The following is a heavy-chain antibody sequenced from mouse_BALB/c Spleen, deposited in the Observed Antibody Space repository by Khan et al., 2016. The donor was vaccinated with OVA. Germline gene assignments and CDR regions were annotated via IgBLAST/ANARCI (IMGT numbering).Heavy chain of an antibody. Sequence: VELVESGPGLVAPSQSLSITCTISGFSLTSYGVHWVRQPPGKGLEWLVVIWSDGHTTYNSALKSRLSISKDNSKSQVFLKMNSLQTEDTAMYYCARHGYYGNYGPYFDVWGAGTTVTVSS. CDR3: ARHGYYGNYGPYFDV. CDR2: IWSDGHT. D-gene: IGHD2-1*01. V-gene: IGHV2-6-1*01. CDR1: GFSLTSYG. J-gene: IGHJ1*01.